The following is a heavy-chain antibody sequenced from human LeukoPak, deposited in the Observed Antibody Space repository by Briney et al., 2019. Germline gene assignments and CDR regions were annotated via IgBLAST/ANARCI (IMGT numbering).Heavy chain of an antibody. CDR2: ISSSGSTI. CDR3: AELGITMIGGV. D-gene: IGHD3-10*02. Sequence: GGSLRLSCAASGFTFSRYSMNWVRQAPGKGLEWVSYISSSGSTIYYADSVKGRFTISRDNAKNSLYLQMNSLRAEDTAVYYCAELGITMIGGVWGKGTTVTISS. CDR1: GFTFSRYS. V-gene: IGHV3-48*03. J-gene: IGHJ6*04.